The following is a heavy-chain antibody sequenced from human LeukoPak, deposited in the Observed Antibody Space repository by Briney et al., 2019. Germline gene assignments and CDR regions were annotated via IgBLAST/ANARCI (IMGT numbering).Heavy chain of an antibody. Sequence: PSETLSLTCTVSGYSISSGYYWGWIRPPPGKGLEWIGSIYHSGSTYYNPSLKSRVTISVDTSKNQFSLKLSSVTAADTAVYYCARGARIAAAVHFDYWGQRTLVTVSS. CDR3: ARGARIAAAVHFDY. V-gene: IGHV4-38-2*02. J-gene: IGHJ4*02. CDR2: IYHSGST. CDR1: GYSISSGYY. D-gene: IGHD6-13*01.